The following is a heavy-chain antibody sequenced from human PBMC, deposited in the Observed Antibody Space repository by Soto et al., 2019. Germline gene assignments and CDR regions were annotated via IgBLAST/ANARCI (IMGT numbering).Heavy chain of an antibody. J-gene: IGHJ6*02. CDR3: ARDRGAPRGTHGVYGMDV. Sequence: PGGSLRLSSAASGFTFSSYAMHWVRQAPGKGLEWVAVISYDGSNKYYADSVKGRFTISRDNSKNTLYLQMNSLRAEDTAVYYCARDRGAPRGTHGVYGMDVWGQGTTVTVSS. V-gene: IGHV3-30-3*01. D-gene: IGHD2-8*01. CDR2: ISYDGSNK. CDR1: GFTFSSYA.